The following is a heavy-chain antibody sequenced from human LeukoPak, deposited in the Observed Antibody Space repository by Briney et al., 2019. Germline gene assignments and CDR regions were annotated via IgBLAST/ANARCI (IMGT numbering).Heavy chain of an antibody. CDR1: GFTFSSYG. Sequence: PGGSLRHSCAASGFTFSSYGMHWVRQAPGKGLEWVAVISYDGSNKYYADSVKGRFTISRDNSKNTLYLQMNSLRAEDTAVYYCAKEFYYDSSGYYPGFDYWGQGTLVTVSS. CDR2: ISYDGSNK. CDR3: AKEFYYDSSGYYPGFDY. V-gene: IGHV3-30*18. J-gene: IGHJ4*02. D-gene: IGHD3-22*01.